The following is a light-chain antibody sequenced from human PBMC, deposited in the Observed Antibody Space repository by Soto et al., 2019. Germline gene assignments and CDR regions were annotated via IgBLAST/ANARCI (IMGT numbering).Light chain of an antibody. Sequence: EIVLTQSPGTLSLSPGERATLSCRASQSVSSGYLAWDQQKPGQAPRLLIYGASSRATGIPDRFSGSGAGTDFTLTISRLEPEDFAVYYCQQYGTSPITFGQGTRLEIK. CDR2: GAS. V-gene: IGKV3-20*01. CDR3: QQYGTSPIT. CDR1: QSVSSGY. J-gene: IGKJ5*01.